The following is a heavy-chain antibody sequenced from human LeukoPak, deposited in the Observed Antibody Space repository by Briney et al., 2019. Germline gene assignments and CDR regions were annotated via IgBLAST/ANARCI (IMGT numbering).Heavy chain of an antibody. CDR1: GGTFSSYA. J-gene: IGHJ4*02. CDR2: IIPIFGTA. CDR3: ATRGRVAGTFYGH. D-gene: IGHD6-19*01. V-gene: IGHV1-69*13. Sequence: SVNVSCKASGGTFSSYAISWVRQAPGQGLEWMGGIIPIFGTANYALKFQGRVTITADESTSTAYMELSSLRSEDTAVYYCATRGRVAGTFYGHWGQGTLVTVSS.